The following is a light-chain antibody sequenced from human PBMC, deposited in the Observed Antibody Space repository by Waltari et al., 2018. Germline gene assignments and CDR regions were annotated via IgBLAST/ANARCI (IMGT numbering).Light chain of an antibody. CDR3: QQYYTYPLT. CDR2: MAS. V-gene: IGKV1-5*03. Sequence: DIQMTQSPSILSSSVGDRVSITCRASQDIDKRVAWFQQKSGKAPKFWIHMASALHSAVPSRFRGSGSGTEFTLTISSLQPDDFATYYCQQYYTYPLTFGQGTRVDIK. CDR1: QDIDKR. J-gene: IGKJ5*01.